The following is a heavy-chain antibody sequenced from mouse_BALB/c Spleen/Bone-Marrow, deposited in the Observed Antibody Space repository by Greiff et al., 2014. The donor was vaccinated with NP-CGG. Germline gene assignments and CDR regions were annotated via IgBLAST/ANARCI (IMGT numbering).Heavy chain of an antibody. CDR1: GFTFSSYG. Sequence: DVKLVESGGDLVEPGGSLKLSCAASGFTFSSYGMSWVRQTPDKRLEWVATISSGGSYTYYPDSVKGRFTISRDNAKNTLYLQMSSLKSEDTAMYYCARHDYDEENFDYWGQGTTLTVSS. CDR3: ARHDYDEENFDY. CDR2: ISSGGSYT. V-gene: IGHV5-6*02. J-gene: IGHJ2*01. D-gene: IGHD2-4*01.